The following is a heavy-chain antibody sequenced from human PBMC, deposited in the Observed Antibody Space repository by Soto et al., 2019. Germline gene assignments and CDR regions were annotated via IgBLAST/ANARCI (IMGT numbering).Heavy chain of an antibody. V-gene: IGHV3-7*03. CDR1: GINFNDYW. Sequence: PXGSLRLSCAASGINFNDYWMSWVRQAPGKGLEWVANIKEDGSSKYYVDSVKGRFTISRDNAKNSLYLQMNSLRAEDTALYYCASENWYVSAHWGQGNPVTVSS. D-gene: IGHD1-1*01. CDR3: ASENWYVSAH. CDR2: IKEDGSSK. J-gene: IGHJ4*02.